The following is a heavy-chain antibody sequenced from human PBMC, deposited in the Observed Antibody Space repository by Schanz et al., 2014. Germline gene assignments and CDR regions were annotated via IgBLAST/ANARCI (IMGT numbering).Heavy chain of an antibody. CDR1: GFSLSSYN. CDR2: ISGSSDST. V-gene: IGHV3-21*01. J-gene: IGHJ4*02. CDR3: ARGTPFLCDY. D-gene: IGHD3-16*01. Sequence: VQLVESGGGLVKPGESLRLSCAASGFSLSSYNMNWVRQAPGKGLEWVSLISGSSDSTHYRDSVRGRFTISRDSARNSLYLQMSSLRAEDTAVYYCARGTPFLCDYWGQGTLVTVSS.